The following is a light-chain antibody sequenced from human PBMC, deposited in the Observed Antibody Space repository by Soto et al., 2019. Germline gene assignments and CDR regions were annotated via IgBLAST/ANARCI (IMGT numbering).Light chain of an antibody. J-gene: IGKJ1*01. CDR1: QSVSSSY. CDR3: QQRSNWPWA. V-gene: IGKV3D-20*02. Sequence: EIVLTQSPGTLSLSPGERATLSCRASQSVSSSYLAWYQQKPGQAPRLLIYDASNRATGIPVRFSGSGSGTDYTLTITNLEPEDFAIYYCQQRSNWPWAFGQGTKVDSK. CDR2: DAS.